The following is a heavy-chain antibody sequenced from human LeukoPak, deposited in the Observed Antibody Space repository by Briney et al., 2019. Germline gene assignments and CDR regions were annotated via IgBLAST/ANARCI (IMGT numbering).Heavy chain of an antibody. Sequence: GGSLRLSCAASRFTFSSYAMSWVRQAPGKGLEWVSAISGSGGSTYYADSVKGRFTISRDTSKNTLYLQMNSLRVEDTAVYYCAKDFTPDGIWDIDYWGRGTLITVSS. V-gene: IGHV3-23*01. CDR3: AKDFTPDGIWDIDY. CDR1: RFTFSSYA. D-gene: IGHD1-20*01. CDR2: ISGSGGST. J-gene: IGHJ4*02.